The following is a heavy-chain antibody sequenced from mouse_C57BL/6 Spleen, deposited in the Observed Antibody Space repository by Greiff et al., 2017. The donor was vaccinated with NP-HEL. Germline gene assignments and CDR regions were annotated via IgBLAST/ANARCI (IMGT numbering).Heavy chain of an antibody. Sequence: EVQLQQSGPELVKPGASVKMSCKASGYTFTDYNMHWVKQSHGKSLEWIGYINPNNGGTSYNQKFKGKATLTVNMSSSTAYMELRSLTSEDSAVYYGARWGTTDYFGYWGQGTTLTVSS. J-gene: IGHJ2*01. CDR3: ARWGTTDYFGY. CDR1: GYTFTDYN. D-gene: IGHD1-1*01. V-gene: IGHV1-22*01. CDR2: INPNNGGT.